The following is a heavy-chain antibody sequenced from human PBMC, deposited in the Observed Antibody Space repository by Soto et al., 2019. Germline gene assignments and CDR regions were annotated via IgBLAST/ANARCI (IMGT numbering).Heavy chain of an antibody. D-gene: IGHD6-13*01. CDR1: GFTFSSYG. Sequence: QVQLVESGGGVVQPGRSLRLSCAASGFTFSSYGMHWVRQAPGKGLEWVAVISYDGSNKYYADSVKGRFTISRDNSKNPLYLQMNSLRAEDTAVYYWANPDSYSSSCPGDYWGQGTLVTVSS. CDR3: ANPDSYSSSCPGDY. CDR2: ISYDGSNK. J-gene: IGHJ4*02. V-gene: IGHV3-30*18.